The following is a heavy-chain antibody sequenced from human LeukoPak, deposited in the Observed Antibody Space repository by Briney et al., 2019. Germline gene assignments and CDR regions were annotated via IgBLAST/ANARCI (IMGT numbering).Heavy chain of an antibody. CDR1: GFRFSSYG. D-gene: IGHD6-6*01. CDR2: ISGSGGDT. J-gene: IGHJ3*01. V-gene: IGHV3-23*01. CDR3: AKGATYGGSPGDAIDV. Sequence: GGSLRLSCAASGFRFSSYGMSWVRQAPGKGLEWASGISGSGGDTNYADSVKGRFTISRDNFKNTLYLQMNSLRAEDTAVYYCAKGATYGGSPGDAIDVWGQGTMVTVSS.